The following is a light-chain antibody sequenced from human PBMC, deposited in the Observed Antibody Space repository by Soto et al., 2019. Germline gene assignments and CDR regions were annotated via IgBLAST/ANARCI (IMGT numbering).Light chain of an antibody. J-gene: IGKJ4*01. CDR1: QSLLHRNGYNH. CDR2: LGS. V-gene: IGKV2-28*01. CDR3: MHALKLPIT. Sequence: DIVMTQSPLSLPVTPGEPASISCRSSQSLLHRNGYNHLNWYLQKPGQSPQLLIYLGSNRASGVPDRFSGSGSGTDFTLKTSRVEAEDVGVYYCMHALKLPITFGGGTKVEIK.